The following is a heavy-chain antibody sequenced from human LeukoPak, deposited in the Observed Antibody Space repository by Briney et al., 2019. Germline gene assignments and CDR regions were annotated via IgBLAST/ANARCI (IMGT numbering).Heavy chain of an antibody. Sequence: PGGSLRLSCAASGFTLSTYAMSWVRQTPGKGLEWVAATSSSDAGTYHADSVRGRFTISRDNSKNTLYLQMNSLRAEDTAVYYCARDLLSREYQLQSLGHYWGQGTLVTVSS. J-gene: IGHJ4*02. D-gene: IGHD2-2*01. CDR1: GFTLSTYA. CDR3: ARDLLSREYQLQSLGHY. CDR2: TSSSDAGT. V-gene: IGHV3-23*01.